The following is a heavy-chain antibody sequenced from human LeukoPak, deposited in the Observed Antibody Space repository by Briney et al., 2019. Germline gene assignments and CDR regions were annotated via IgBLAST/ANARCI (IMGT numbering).Heavy chain of an antibody. CDR2: ISAYNGNT. Sequence: ASVKVSCKASGYTFTSYGISWVRQAPGQGLEWMGWISAYNGNTNYAQKLQGRVTMTTDTATSTAYMELRSLRSDDTAVYYWARDKKRGYCSSTSCIGYWYFDLWGRGTLVTVSS. D-gene: IGHD2-2*01. CDR3: ARDKKRGYCSSTSCIGYWYFDL. V-gene: IGHV1-18*01. J-gene: IGHJ2*01. CDR1: GYTFTSYG.